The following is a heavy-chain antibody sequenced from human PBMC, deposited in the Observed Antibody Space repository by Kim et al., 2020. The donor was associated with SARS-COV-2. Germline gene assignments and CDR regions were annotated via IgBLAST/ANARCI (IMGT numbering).Heavy chain of an antibody. CDR2: ISYDGSNK. V-gene: IGHV3-30*18. D-gene: IGHD6-13*01. Sequence: GGSLRLSCAASGFTFSSYGMHWVRQAPGKGLEWVAVISYDGSNKYYADSVKGRFTISRDNSKNTLYLQMNSLRAEDTAVYYCAKGTEDSSWYREFLDYYG. CDR1: GFTFSSYG. CDR3: AKGTEDSSWYREFLDYYG. J-gene: IGHJ6*01.